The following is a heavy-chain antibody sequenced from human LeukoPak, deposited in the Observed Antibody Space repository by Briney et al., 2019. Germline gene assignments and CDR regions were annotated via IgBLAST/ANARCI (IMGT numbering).Heavy chain of an antibody. J-gene: IGHJ4*02. Sequence: GGSLRLSCAASGFTFSNYGMHWVRQAPGKGLEWVAVISYDGSNKYYADSVKGRFTISRDNSKNTLYLEMNSLRAEDTAVYYCAQERDGYNPFDYWGQGTLVTVSS. CDR1: GFTFSNYG. V-gene: IGHV3-30*18. D-gene: IGHD5-24*01. CDR2: ISYDGSNK. CDR3: AQERDGYNPFDY.